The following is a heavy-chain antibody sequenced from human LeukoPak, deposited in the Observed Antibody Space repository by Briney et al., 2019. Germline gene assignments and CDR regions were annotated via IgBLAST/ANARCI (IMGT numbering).Heavy chain of an antibody. CDR2: IYYSGST. CDR3: ARLWWNERYYFDY. CDR1: GGSISSYY. D-gene: IGHD2-21*01. J-gene: IGHJ4*02. V-gene: IGHV4-59*12. Sequence: TPSETLSLTCTVSGGSISSYYWSWIRQPPGKGLEWIGYIYYSGSTNYNPPLKSRVTISVDTSKNQFSLKLSSVTAADTAVYYCARLWWNERYYFDYWGQGTLVTVSS.